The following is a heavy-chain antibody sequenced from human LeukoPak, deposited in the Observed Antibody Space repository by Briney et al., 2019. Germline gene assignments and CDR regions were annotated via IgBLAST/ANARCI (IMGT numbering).Heavy chain of an antibody. J-gene: IGHJ3*02. CDR3: VREAVPAPIRAFDM. Sequence: GASVKVSCKASGYTFTGYYMHWVRQAPGQGLEWMGWINPNRGGTKYAQKFQGRVTMTRETSISTVSMELSRLRSHSTHVCYFVREAVPAPIRAFDMGGQGTRVTVSS. CDR2: INPNRGGT. D-gene: IGHD2-2*01. V-gene: IGHV1-2*02. CDR1: GYTFTGYY.